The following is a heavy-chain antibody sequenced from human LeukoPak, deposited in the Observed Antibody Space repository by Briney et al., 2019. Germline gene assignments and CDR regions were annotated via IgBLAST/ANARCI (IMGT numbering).Heavy chain of an antibody. D-gene: IGHD1-26*01. CDR3: AREVINDVGATTGLDY. V-gene: IGHV1-46*01. CDR1: GYTFTSYY. Sequence: GASVTVSCTASGYTFTSYYMHWVRQAPGQGLEGMGIINPSGGNTSYAQKFQGRVTMTRDMSTSTVYMELSSLRSEDTAVYYCAREVINDVGATTGLDYWGQGTLVTVSS. J-gene: IGHJ4*02. CDR2: INPSGGNT.